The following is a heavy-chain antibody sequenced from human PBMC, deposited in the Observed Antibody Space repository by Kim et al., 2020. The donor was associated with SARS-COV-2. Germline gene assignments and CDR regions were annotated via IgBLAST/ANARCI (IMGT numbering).Heavy chain of an antibody. D-gene: IGHD6-13*01. J-gene: IGHJ6*02. Sequence: ASVKVSCKASGYTFTSYGISWVRQAPGQGLEWMGWISAYNGNTNYAQKLQGRVTMTTDTSTSTAYMELRSLRSDDTAVYYCAKLAGYSSSWYGAPYYYYGMDVWGQGTTVTVSS. CDR2: ISAYNGNT. CDR3: AKLAGYSSSWYGAPYYYYGMDV. CDR1: GYTFTSYG. V-gene: IGHV1-18*01.